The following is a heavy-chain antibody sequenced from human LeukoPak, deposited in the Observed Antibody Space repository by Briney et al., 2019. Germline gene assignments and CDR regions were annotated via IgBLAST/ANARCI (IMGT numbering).Heavy chain of an antibody. CDR3: ARDSSGYWGYFDY. CDR2: IYTSGST. D-gene: IGHD3-22*01. Sequence: ASETLSLTCTVSGGSITSYYWSWIRQPPGKGLEWIGSIYTSGSTNYNPSLKSRVTISVDTSKNQFSLKLSSVTAADTAVYYCARDSSGYWGYFDYWGQGTLVTVSS. J-gene: IGHJ4*02. CDR1: GGSITSYY. V-gene: IGHV4-4*09.